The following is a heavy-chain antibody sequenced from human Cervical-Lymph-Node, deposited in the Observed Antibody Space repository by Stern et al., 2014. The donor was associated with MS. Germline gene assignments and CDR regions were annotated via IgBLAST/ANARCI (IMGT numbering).Heavy chain of an antibody. D-gene: IGHD2-15*01. CDR3: ARDRGYCSGVTCYSDPFFDY. J-gene: IGHJ4*02. CDR1: GFIFSDYS. Sequence: QVQLEESGGGLVKPGGSLRLSCAASGFIFSDYSMSWIRQAPGKGLEWVSFIDTRGNTIYYGDSVKGRFTISRNNAKNSLYLQLNSLRVEDTAMYYCARDRGYCSGVTCYSDPFFDYWGQGTLVTVTS. CDR2: IDTRGNTI. V-gene: IGHV3-11*01.